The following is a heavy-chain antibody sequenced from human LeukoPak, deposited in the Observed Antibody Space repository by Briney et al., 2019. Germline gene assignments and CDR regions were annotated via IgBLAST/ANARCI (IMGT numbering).Heavy chain of an antibody. Sequence: ASVKVPCKASGYTFTSYGISWVRQAPGQGLEWMGWISAYNGYTNYAQKFQFRVTMTTDTSTSTAYMELRSLTSDDTAVYYCARDKAVTTELTQYFHHWGQGTLVTVSS. CDR2: ISAYNGYT. J-gene: IGHJ1*01. D-gene: IGHD4-11*01. CDR1: GYTFTSYG. CDR3: ARDKAVTTELTQYFHH. V-gene: IGHV1-18*01.